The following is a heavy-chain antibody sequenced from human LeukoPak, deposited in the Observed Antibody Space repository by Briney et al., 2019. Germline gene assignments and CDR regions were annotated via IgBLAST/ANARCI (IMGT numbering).Heavy chain of an antibody. CDR2: IYYSGST. V-gene: IGHV4-59*01. D-gene: IGHD2-15*01. CDR3: ARRYCSGGSCYSALDY. J-gene: IGHJ4*02. Sequence: SSETLSLTCTVSGGSISSYYWSWIRQPPGKGLEWIGYIYYSGSTNYNPPLKSRVTISVDTSKNQFSLKLSSVTAADTAVYYCARRYCSGGSCYSALDYWGQGALVTVSS. CDR1: GGSISSYY.